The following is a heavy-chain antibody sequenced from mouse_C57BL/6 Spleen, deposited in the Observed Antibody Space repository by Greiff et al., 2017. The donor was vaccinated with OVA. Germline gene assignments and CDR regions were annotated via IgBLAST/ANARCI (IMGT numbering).Heavy chain of an antibody. J-gene: IGHJ4*01. D-gene: IGHD2-1*01. CDR3: ARFGNYLYAMDY. Sequence: QVQLQQPGTELVKPGASVKLSCKASGYTFTSYWMHWVKQRPGQGLEWIGNINPSNGGTNYNEKFKSKATLTVDKSSSAAYMQLSSLTSEDSAVYYCARFGNYLYAMDYWGQGTSVTVSS. CDR1: GYTFTSYW. CDR2: INPSNGGT. V-gene: IGHV1-53*01.